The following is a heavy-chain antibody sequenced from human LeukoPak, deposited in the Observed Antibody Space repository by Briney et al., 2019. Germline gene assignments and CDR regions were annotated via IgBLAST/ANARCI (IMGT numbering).Heavy chain of an antibody. D-gene: IGHD4-17*01. CDR3: ASSTNDYGDSRGAFDI. CDR2: LNPNSGGT. J-gene: IGHJ3*02. Sequence: ASVKVSCKAFGYTFTGFFKHWVRQAPGQGLEWMGWLNPNSGGTNYAQKFQGRVTMTRDTSISTAYMELSRLRSDDTAVYYCASSTNDYGDSRGAFDIWGQGTMVTVSS. CDR1: GYTFTGFF. V-gene: IGHV1-2*02.